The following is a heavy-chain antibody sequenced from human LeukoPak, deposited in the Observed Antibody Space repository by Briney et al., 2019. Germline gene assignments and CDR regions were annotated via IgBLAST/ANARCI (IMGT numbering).Heavy chain of an antibody. Sequence: SETLSLTCAVYGGSFSGYYWSWIRQPPGKGLEWIGEINHSGSTYYNPSLKSRVTISVDTSKNQFSLRVSSVTAADTAVYHCARHSRTYYDILTGPYGGYFDYWGQRTLVTVSS. CDR3: ARHSRTYYDILTGPYGGYFDY. J-gene: IGHJ4*02. V-gene: IGHV4-34*01. CDR1: GGSFSGYY. D-gene: IGHD3-9*01. CDR2: INHSGST.